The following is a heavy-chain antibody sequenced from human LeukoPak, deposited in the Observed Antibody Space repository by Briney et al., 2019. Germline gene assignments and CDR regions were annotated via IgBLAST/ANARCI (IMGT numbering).Heavy chain of an antibody. J-gene: IGHJ6*02. V-gene: IGHV3-66*01. CDR3: ARDWSSWNYRYGMDV. Sequence: GGSLRLSCAASGFTVSSNYMSWVRQAPGKGLEWVSIICSGGSTYYADSVKGRFTISRDNSKNTLYLQMNSLRAEDTAVYYCARDWSSWNYRYGMDVWGQGTAVTVSS. D-gene: IGHD1-7*01. CDR1: GFTVSSNY. CDR2: ICSGGST.